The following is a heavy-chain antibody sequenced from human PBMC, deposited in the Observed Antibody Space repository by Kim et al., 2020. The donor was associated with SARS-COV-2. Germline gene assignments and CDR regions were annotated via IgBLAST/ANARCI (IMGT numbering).Heavy chain of an antibody. D-gene: IGHD1-26*01. CDR2: GNT. J-gene: IGHJ4*02. V-gene: IGHV1-8*01. Sequence: GNTGYAQKFQGRVTMTRNTSISTAYMELSSLRSEDTAVYYCARVGSGIGYWGQGTLVTVSS. CDR3: ARVGSGIGY.